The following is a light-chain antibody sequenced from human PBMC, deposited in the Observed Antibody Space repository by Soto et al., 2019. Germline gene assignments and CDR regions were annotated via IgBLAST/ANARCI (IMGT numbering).Light chain of an antibody. CDR1: QSISSW. CDR2: DAS. CDR3: QQYNSFWT. J-gene: IGKJ1*01. Sequence: DIQMTQSPSTLSASVGDRVTITCRASQSISSWLAWYQQKPGEAPRLLIYDASYLERGVPSRFSGSGSGTEFTLTISDLQPDDLATYYCQQYNSFWTFGQGTKVDIK. V-gene: IGKV1-5*01.